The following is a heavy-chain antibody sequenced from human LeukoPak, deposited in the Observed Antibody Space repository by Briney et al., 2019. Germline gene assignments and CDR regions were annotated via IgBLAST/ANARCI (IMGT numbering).Heavy chain of an antibody. V-gene: IGHV3-64D*09. Sequence: GGSLILSCSASGFTFSSYAMHWVRQAPGKGLESVSTISSNGGSIHNADSVKGRFTISRDNSKNTLYLQVSSLRAEDTAVYYCVKDDAYYYASGSYPSWGQGILVTVSS. CDR2: ISSNGGSI. CDR1: GFTFSSYA. CDR3: VKDDAYYYASGSYPS. D-gene: IGHD3-10*01. J-gene: IGHJ4*02.